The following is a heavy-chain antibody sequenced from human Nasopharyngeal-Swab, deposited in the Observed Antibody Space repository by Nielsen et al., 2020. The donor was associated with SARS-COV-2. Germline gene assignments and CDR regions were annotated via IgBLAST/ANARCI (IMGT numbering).Heavy chain of an antibody. V-gene: IGHV3-74*01. CDR3: AKGGGYSYGYEGGYFDY. CDR2: ISGDGSNT. J-gene: IGHJ4*02. D-gene: IGHD5-18*01. Sequence: GESLKISCTASGFAFGTYWMHWVRQAPGKGLVWVSRISGDGSNTFYADSVKGRFTISRDNSKNTLYLQMNSLRAEDTAVYYCAKGGGYSYGYEGGYFDYWGQGTLVTVSS. CDR1: GFAFGTYW.